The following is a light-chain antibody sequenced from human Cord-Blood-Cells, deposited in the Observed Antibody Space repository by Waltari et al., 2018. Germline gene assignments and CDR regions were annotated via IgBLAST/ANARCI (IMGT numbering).Light chain of an antibody. CDR3: QQYNNWPPYS. V-gene: IGKV3-15*01. CDR2: GAS. Sequence: EIVMTQSPATLSVSPGERATLSCRASQSVSSNLARYQQKPGKAPRLLIYGASTSATGIPARFSGSGSGTEFTLTISSLQSEDFAVYYCQQYNNWPPYSFGQGTKLEIK. J-gene: IGKJ2*03. CDR1: QSVSSN.